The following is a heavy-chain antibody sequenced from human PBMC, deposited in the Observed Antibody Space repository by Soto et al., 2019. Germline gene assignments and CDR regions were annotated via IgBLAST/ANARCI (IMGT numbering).Heavy chain of an antibody. CDR1: GYTLTELS. V-gene: IGHV1-24*01. D-gene: IGHD4-4*01. Sequence: GSSVKVSCKVSGYTLTELSMHWVRQAPGKGLEWMGGFDPEDGETIYAQKFQGRVTMTEDTSTDTAYMELSSLRSEDTAVYYCATVAYSNFWFDPSGQGTLVTVSS. CDR2: FDPEDGET. CDR3: ATVAYSNFWFDP. J-gene: IGHJ5*02.